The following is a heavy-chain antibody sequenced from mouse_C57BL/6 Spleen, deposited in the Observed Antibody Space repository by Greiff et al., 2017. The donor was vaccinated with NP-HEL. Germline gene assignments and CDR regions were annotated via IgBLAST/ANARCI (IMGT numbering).Heavy chain of an antibody. Sequence: DVKLVESEGGLVQPGSSMKLSCTASGFTFSDYYMAWVRQVPEKGLEWVANINYDGSSTYYLDSLKSRFIISRDNAKNILYLQMSSLKSEDTATYYCARVFGYDDYFDYWGQGTTLTVSS. D-gene: IGHD2-2*01. CDR2: INYDGSST. CDR3: ARVFGYDDYFDY. CDR1: GFTFSDYY. V-gene: IGHV5-16*01. J-gene: IGHJ2*01.